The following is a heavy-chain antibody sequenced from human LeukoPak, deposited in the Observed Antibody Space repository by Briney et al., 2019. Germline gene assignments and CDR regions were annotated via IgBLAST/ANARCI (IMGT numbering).Heavy chain of an antibody. D-gene: IGHD2-2*01. Sequence: SETLSLTCTVSGGSISSHYWSWIRQPPGKGLEWIGYIYYSGSTNYNPSLKSRVTISVDTSKNQFSLKLSSVTAADTAVYYCARVYCSSTSCPYYYYYHMDVWGKGTTVTVSS. J-gene: IGHJ6*03. CDR2: IYYSGST. CDR1: GGSISSHY. CDR3: ARVYCSSTSCPYYYYYHMDV. V-gene: IGHV4-59*11.